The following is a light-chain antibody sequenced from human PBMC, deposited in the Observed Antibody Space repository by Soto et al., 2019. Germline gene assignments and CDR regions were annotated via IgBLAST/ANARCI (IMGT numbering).Light chain of an antibody. CDR3: HHYGRSPIFT. J-gene: IGKJ3*01. CDR1: QSVASNR. Sequence: EVVLTQSPGTLSLSAGERATLSCRASQSVASNRLAWYQQKPGQAPRLLIYAASTRAAGIPDRFSGSGSGTDFTRTISRLEPEDFGVFFCHHYGRSPIFTFGPGTTVDMK. V-gene: IGKV3-20*01. CDR2: AAS.